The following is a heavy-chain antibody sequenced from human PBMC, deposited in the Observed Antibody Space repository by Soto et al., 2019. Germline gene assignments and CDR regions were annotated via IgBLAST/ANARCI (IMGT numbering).Heavy chain of an antibody. Sequence: QVTLKESAPVLVKPTATLTLTCTVSGFSLSNARMGVSWIRQPPGKALEWLAHIFSNDEKSYSSSLRSRLTSSQDTSKSQVVLTMTNLDPVDTDTYYCARLTVAGGHYFDYWGQGTLVTDS. CDR2: IFSNDEK. V-gene: IGHV2-26*01. CDR1: GFSLSNARMG. D-gene: IGHD6-19*01. CDR3: ARLTVAGGHYFDY. J-gene: IGHJ4*02.